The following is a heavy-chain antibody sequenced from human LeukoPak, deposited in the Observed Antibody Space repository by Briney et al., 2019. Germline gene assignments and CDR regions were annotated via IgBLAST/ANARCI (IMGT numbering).Heavy chain of an antibody. Sequence: GESLKISWQASGYSFTSYWIGWVRQMPGKGLEWMGVIYPGDSDTTYSPSFQGQVTISADKSISTAYLQWSSLKASDTAMYYCARPYGSGSYDGFGRFDPWGQGTLVTVSS. CDR3: ARPYGSGSYDGFGRFDP. V-gene: IGHV5-51*01. CDR2: IYPGDSDT. D-gene: IGHD3-10*01. J-gene: IGHJ5*02. CDR1: GYSFTSYW.